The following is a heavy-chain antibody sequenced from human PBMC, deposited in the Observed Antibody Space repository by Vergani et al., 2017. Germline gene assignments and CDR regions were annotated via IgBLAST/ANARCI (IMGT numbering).Heavy chain of an antibody. V-gene: IGHV3-48*01. CDR3: ARDGGYCSGGSGRNYYYYGMDV. CDR1: GFTFSSYS. J-gene: IGHJ6*02. Sequence: EVQLVESGGGLVQPGGSLRLSCAASGFTFSSYSMNWVRQAPGKGLEWVSYISSSSSTIYYADSVKGRFTISRDNAKNSLYLQMNSLRAEDTAVYYCARDGGYCSGGSGRNYYYYGMDVWGQGTTVTVSS. CDR2: ISSSSSTI. D-gene: IGHD2-15*01.